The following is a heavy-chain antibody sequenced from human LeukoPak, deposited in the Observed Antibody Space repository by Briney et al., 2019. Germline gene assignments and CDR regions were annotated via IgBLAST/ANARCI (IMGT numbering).Heavy chain of an antibody. V-gene: IGHV4-59*08. J-gene: IGHJ4*02. D-gene: IGHD5-18*01. Sequence: SSETLSLTCAVYGGSFSGYYWSWIRQPPGKGLEWIGYIYYSGSTNYNPSLKSRVTISVDTSKNQFSLKLSSVTAADTAVYYCASFSLSGHSYGYDYWGQGTLVTVSS. CDR3: ASFSLSGHSYGYDY. CDR2: IYYSGST. CDR1: GGSFSGYY.